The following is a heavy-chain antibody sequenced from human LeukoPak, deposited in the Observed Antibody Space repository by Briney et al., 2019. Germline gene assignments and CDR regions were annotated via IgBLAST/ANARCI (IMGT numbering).Heavy chain of an antibody. CDR1: GASISSGAYY. J-gene: IGHJ1*01. V-gene: IGHV3-53*01. D-gene: IGHD6-6*01. Sequence: PSETLSLTCTVSGASISSGAYYWSWVRQAPGKGLEWVSVFYSGGNTYYADSVKGRFTISRDTSKNTLYLQMDSLRAEDTAVYYCAKDHPGIAARIEYFQHWGQGTLVTVSS. CDR2: FYSGGNT. CDR3: AKDHPGIAARIEYFQH.